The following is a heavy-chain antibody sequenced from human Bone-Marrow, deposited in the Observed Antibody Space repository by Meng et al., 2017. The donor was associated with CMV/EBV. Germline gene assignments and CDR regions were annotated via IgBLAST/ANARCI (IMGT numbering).Heavy chain of an antibody. CDR1: FPLYG. CDR2: ISAYTGHT. CDR3: ARGYCSSTSCYVSGGSWFDP. Sequence: FPLYGLPSVRPAPRQGLDWLAWISAYTGHTTSAQKLQGRVTMTTHTSTSTAYVELRSLRSDDTAVYYCARGYCSSTSCYVSGGSWFDPWGQGTLVTVSS. J-gene: IGHJ5*02. D-gene: IGHD2-2*01. V-gene: IGHV1-18*01.